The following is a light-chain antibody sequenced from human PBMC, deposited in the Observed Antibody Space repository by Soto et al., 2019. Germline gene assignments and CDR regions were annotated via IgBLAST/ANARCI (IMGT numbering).Light chain of an antibody. V-gene: IGLV2-8*01. J-gene: IGLJ3*02. CDR3: SSYAGSNNWV. CDR2: EVT. CDR1: SSDVGGYNY. Sequence: QSVLTRPPSASGSPGQSVTFSCTGTSSDVGGYNYVSWYQQHPGRAPKLIIYEVTKRPSGVPDRFSGSKSGNKASLTVSELQAEDVAHYYYSSYAGSNNWVFGRGTKVTVL.